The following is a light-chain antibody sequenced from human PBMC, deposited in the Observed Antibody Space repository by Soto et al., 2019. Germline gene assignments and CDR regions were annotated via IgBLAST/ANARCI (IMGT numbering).Light chain of an antibody. Sequence: SYVLTQPPSVSVAPGQTARISWGGNNIGSKSLHWYQQKSGQAPVLVVHDDSYRPAGIPERVSGSNSGNTATLTISRVEAGDEADYYCQVWDSSSDLVIFGGGTKVTVL. CDR3: QVWDSSSDLVI. CDR1: NIGSKS. CDR2: DDS. J-gene: IGLJ2*01. V-gene: IGLV3-21*02.